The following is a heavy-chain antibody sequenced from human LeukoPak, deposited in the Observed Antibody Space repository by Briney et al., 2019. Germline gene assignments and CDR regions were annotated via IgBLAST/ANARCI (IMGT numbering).Heavy chain of an antibody. CDR1: GFTFTSSA. V-gene: IGHV1-58*02. CDR2: IIVGSGNT. CDR3: AADSLSASDYVGPWHGYCSGGSCQGGLGLPDYYYMDV. D-gene: IGHD2-15*01. J-gene: IGHJ6*03. Sequence: GTSVKVSCKASGFTFTSSAMQWVRQARGQRLEWLGWIIVGSGNTNYAQKFQERVTITRDMSTSTAYMELSSLRSEDTAVYYCAADSLSASDYVGPWHGYCSGGSCQGGLGLPDYYYMDVWGKGTTVTVSS.